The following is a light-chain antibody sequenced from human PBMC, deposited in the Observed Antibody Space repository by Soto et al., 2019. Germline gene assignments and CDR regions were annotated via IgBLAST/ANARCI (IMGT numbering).Light chain of an antibody. Sequence: DIQMTQSPSTLSASVGDRVTITCRASQSISSWLAWYQQKPGKAPKLLIYDASSLESGVPSRFSGSGSGTEFTLTISRLQPDDCATYYCQQYNSYAWTFDQGTKVEIK. J-gene: IGKJ1*01. CDR3: QQYNSYAWT. CDR1: QSISSW. V-gene: IGKV1-5*01. CDR2: DAS.